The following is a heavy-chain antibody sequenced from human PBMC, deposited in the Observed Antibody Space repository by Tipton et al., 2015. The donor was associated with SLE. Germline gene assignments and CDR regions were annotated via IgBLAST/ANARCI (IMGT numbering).Heavy chain of an antibody. CDR1: GYTFSNYY. V-gene: IGHV1-46*01. J-gene: IGHJ4*02. CDR2: INPSGGSP. D-gene: IGHD1-26*01. CDR3: GRAAIVGPSGGFDF. Sequence: QLVQSGAEVKKPGASVKVSCKASGYTFSNYYIHWVRQAPGQGLEWMGIINPSGGSPSNAQKFQGRVTMTRDTSTSTVYMELSSLRSEDTAVYFCGRAAIVGPSGGFDFWGQGTLVTVSS.